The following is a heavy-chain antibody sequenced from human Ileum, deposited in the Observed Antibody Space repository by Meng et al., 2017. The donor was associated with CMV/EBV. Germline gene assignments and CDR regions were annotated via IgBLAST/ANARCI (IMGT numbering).Heavy chain of an antibody. Sequence: SYWMHWVRQAPGKELVWVSRINSDGSSTSYADSVKGRFTISRDNAKNTLYLQMNSLRAEDTAVYYCARVGIVVVPAAKRSVNWFDPWGQGTLVTVSS. D-gene: IGHD2-2*01. CDR3: ARVGIVVVPAAKRSVNWFDP. CDR2: INSDGSST. J-gene: IGHJ5*02. V-gene: IGHV3-74*01. CDR1: SYW.